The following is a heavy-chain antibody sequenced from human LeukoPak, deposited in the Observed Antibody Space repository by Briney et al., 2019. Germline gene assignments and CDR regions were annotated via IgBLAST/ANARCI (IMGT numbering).Heavy chain of an antibody. D-gene: IGHD3-9*01. J-gene: IGHJ3*02. CDR1: GFTFSSYW. CDR2: IKQDGSEK. Sequence: PGGSLRLSCAASGFTFSSYWMSWVRQAPGKGLEWVANIKQDGSEKYYVDSVKGRFTISRDNAKNSLYLQMNSLRAEDTAVYYCARGGRYNILTGFRRDRHDAFDIWGQGTLVTVSS. CDR3: ARGGRYNILTGFRRDRHDAFDI. V-gene: IGHV3-7*01.